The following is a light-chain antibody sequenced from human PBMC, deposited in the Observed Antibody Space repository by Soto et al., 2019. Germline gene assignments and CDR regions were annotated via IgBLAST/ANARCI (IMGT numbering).Light chain of an antibody. J-gene: IGKJ1*01. CDR2: QTS. Sequence: EIVLTQSPATLSSFPGDRVTLSCRASQYINTRLAWYQHRPGQASRLLIYQTSIRAAGIPAWFSASGSGTEFTINIRDVQPEDFALYYCDQRHSWPRTFGQGT. CDR1: QYINTR. V-gene: IGKV3-11*01. CDR3: DQRHSWPRT.